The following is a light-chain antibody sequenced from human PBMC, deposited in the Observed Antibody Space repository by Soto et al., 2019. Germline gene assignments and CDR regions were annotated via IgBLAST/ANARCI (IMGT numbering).Light chain of an antibody. Sequence: QSALTQPASVSGSPGQSITISCTGTSSDVGGYNYVSWYQQHPGKAPKLMIYEVSNRPSGVSNRISGSKSGNTASLTISGLLGEDEADYYCSSYTSSSTLVFGTGTKLTVL. CDR1: SSDVGGYNY. J-gene: IGLJ1*01. CDR3: SSYTSSSTLV. CDR2: EVS. V-gene: IGLV2-14*01.